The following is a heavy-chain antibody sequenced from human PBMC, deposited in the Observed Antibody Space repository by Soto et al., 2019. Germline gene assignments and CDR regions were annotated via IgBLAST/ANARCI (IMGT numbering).Heavy chain of an antibody. CDR1: GFTFSDYW. CDR3: VRGAINYYYEVV. V-gene: IGHV3-74*01. CDR2: IKRDGSTT. Sequence: PGGSLRLSCAASGFTFSDYWMHWVRQAPGKGLEWVSRIKRDGSTTNYADSVKGRFTISRDNAKNTLYLEMNSLRVEDTADYYLVRGAINYYYEVVWGKGTTVNVAS. J-gene: IGHJ6*03.